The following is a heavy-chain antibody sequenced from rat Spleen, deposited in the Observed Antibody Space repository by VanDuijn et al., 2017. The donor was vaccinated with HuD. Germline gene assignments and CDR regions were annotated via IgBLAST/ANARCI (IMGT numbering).Heavy chain of an antibody. CDR1: GFTFSSYD. CDR2: ISPSGGST. V-gene: IGHV5-25*01. Sequence: EVQLVESGGALVQPGRSLKLSCAASGFTFSSYDMAWVRQAPTKGLEWVASISPSGGSTYYRDSMKGRFTISRDNAESTLYLQIDSLRSEDTATYYCARHYFNDGPFDYWGRGVMVTVSS. D-gene: IGHD1-1*01. J-gene: IGHJ2*01. CDR3: ARHYFNDGPFDY.